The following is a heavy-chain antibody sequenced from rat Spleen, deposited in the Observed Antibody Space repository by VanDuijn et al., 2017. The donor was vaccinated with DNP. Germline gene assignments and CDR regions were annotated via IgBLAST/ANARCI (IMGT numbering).Heavy chain of an antibody. CDR1: GFSLTSYT. CDR3: ARPGGDY. D-gene: IGHD1-4*01. V-gene: IGHV2-6*01. Sequence: QVQLKESGPGLVQPSQTLSLTCTVSGFSLTSYTVSWVRQPPGKGLEWIAAISSGGSTYYNSALKSRLSISRDTSKSQVFLKMNSLQTEDTAMYFCARPGGDYWGQGVMVTVSS. CDR2: ISSGGST. J-gene: IGHJ2*01.